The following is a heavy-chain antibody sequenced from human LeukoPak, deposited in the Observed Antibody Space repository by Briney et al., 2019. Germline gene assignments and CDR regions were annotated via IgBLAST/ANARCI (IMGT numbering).Heavy chain of an antibody. V-gene: IGHV3-48*04. Sequence: GGSLRLSCAASGFTFSSYSMNWVRQAPGKGLEWVSYISSSSSTIYYADSVKGRFTISRDNAKNSLYLQMNSLRAEDTAVYYCARDPRHQTYYYGSGSYHKSYYFDYWGQGTLVTVSS. CDR3: ARDPRHQTYYYGSGSYHKSYYFDY. D-gene: IGHD3-10*01. CDR1: GFTFSSYS. J-gene: IGHJ4*02. CDR2: ISSSSSTI.